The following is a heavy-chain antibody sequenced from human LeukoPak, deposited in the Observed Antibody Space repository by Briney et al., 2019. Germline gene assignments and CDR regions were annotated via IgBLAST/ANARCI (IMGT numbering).Heavy chain of an antibody. D-gene: IGHD3-10*01. Sequence: PGGSLRLSCAASGVTLSTYAMSWARQAPGKGLEWVSGISSSGSGDNTYYADSVKGRFTISRDNSKNTLYLQMNSLRAEDTAVYYCARDRPTSGFDYWGQGTLVTVSS. V-gene: IGHV3-23*01. J-gene: IGHJ4*02. CDR3: ARDRPTSGFDY. CDR2: ISSSGSGDNT. CDR1: GVTLSTYA.